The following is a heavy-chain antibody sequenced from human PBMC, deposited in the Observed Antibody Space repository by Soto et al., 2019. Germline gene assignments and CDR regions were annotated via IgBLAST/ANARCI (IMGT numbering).Heavy chain of an antibody. V-gene: IGHV3-74*01. CDR3: ARVKSGSYDWFDP. J-gene: IGHJ5*02. D-gene: IGHD3-10*01. CDR2: INTDGSRT. CDR1: GFTFGNYL. Sequence: GGSLRLSCAASGFTFGNYLMHWVRQAPGKGLMWVSRINTDGSRTTYADSVKGRFAISRDNAKNTVYLQMNSLRAEDTAVYYCARVKSGSYDWFDPWGQGTLVTVSS.